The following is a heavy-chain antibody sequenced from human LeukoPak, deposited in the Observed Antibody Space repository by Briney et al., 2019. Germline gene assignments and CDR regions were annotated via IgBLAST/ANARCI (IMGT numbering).Heavy chain of an antibody. CDR2: IISTGTYV. D-gene: IGHD1-1*01. CDR3: TRDHINNWNSPFDY. CDR1: GFTFSSYG. Sequence: PGGSLRLSCAASGFTFSSYGMHWVRQAPGKGLEWVSSIISTGTYVYYAASLKSRVTISRDNTKNTLYLQMDSLRAEDTAVYYCTRDHINNWNSPFDYWGQGTLVTVSS. J-gene: IGHJ4*02. V-gene: IGHV3-21*01.